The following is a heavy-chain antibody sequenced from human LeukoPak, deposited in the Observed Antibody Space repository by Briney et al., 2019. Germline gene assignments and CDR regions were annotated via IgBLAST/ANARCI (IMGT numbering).Heavy chain of an antibody. D-gene: IGHD6-13*01. CDR1: GGSFSGYY. CDR2: TNHSGST. CDR3: ARLSFSSWTYYFDY. Sequence: PSETLSLTCAVYGGSFSGYYWSWIRQPPGKGLEWIGETNHSGSTNYNPSLKSRVTISVDTSKNQFSLKLSSVTAADTAVYYCARLSFSSWTYYFDYWGQGTLVTVSS. V-gene: IGHV4-34*01. J-gene: IGHJ4*02.